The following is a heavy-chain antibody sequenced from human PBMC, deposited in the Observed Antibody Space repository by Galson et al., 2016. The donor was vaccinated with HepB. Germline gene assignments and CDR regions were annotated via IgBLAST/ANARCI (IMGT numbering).Heavy chain of an antibody. CDR3: ARRAAGSYWYIDL. D-gene: IGHD6-13*01. CDR2: IDPSGGRT. CDR1: GYIFINYY. J-gene: IGHJ2*01. Sequence: SVKVPCKASGYIFINYYLHWVRQAPGQGLEWMGTIDPSGGRTTYAQKFQGRVSMTRDTSTSTLYMELSSLRSEDTAVYYCARRAAGSYWYIDLWGRGTLVTVSS. V-gene: IGHV1-46*01.